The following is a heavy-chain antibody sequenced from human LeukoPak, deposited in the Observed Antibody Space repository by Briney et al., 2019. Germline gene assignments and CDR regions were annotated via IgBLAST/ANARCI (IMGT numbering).Heavy chain of an antibody. CDR2: INPSGGST. V-gene: IGHV1-46*01. J-gene: IGHJ6*02. Sequence: VSVKVSCKASGYTFTSYYMHWVRQAPGQGLEWMGIINPSGGSTSYAQKFQGRVTMTRDTSTSTVYMELSSLRSEDTAVYYCARDLGTVGMDVWGQGTTVTVSS. D-gene: IGHD4-17*01. CDR1: GYTFTSYY. CDR3: ARDLGTVGMDV.